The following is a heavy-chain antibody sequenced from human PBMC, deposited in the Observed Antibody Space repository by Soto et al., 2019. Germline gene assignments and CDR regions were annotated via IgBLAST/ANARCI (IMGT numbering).Heavy chain of an antibody. Sequence: ASVKVSCKASGYTFTSYAMHWVRQAPGQGLEWMGGIIPIFGTANYAQKFQGRVTITADESTSTAYMELSSLRSEDTAVYYCARGSFSRDGYNFALGKKFYLWGQGTLVTVSS. D-gene: IGHD5-12*01. CDR1: GYTFTSYA. V-gene: IGHV1-69*13. CDR3: ARGSFSRDGYNFALGKKFYL. CDR2: IIPIFGTA. J-gene: IGHJ5*02.